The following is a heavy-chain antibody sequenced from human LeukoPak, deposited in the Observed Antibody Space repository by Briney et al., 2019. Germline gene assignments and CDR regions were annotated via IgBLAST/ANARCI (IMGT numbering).Heavy chain of an antibody. J-gene: IGHJ5*02. V-gene: IGHV3-23*01. Sequence: PGGSLRLSCAASGFTFSSYAMSWVRQAPGKGLEWVSAISGGGGTTHYADSVKGRFTVSRDNAKNSLYLQMNSLRAEDTAVYYCARDLGYSYVHGNWFDPWGREPWSPSPQ. CDR3: ARDLGYSYVHGNWFDP. D-gene: IGHD5-18*01. CDR2: ISGGGGTT. CDR1: GFTFSSYA.